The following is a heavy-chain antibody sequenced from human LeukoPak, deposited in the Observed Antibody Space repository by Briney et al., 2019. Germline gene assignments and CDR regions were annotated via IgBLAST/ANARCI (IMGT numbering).Heavy chain of an antibody. Sequence: QSGGSLRLSCAASAFTFNTYWMHWVRQVPGRGLEWVSRINGDESSTNYADSVKGRFTISRDNAKDTLYLHMNSLTAEDTAVYYRARGAKWAYYFDYWGQGTLVTVSS. D-gene: IGHD1-26*01. CDR3: ARGAKWAYYFDY. CDR1: AFTFNTYW. CDR2: INGDESST. V-gene: IGHV3-74*01. J-gene: IGHJ4*02.